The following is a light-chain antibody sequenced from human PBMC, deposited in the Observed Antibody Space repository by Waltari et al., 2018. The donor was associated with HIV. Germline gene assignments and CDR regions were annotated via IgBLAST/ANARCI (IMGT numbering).Light chain of an antibody. CDR3: GSYTTSSTWV. CDR2: EVT. V-gene: IGLV2-14*01. J-gene: IGLJ3*02. CDR1: SGDVGGYNY. Sequence: QFALTQPASVSGSPGQSITISCSGTSGDVGGYNYVSWYQQLPGNGPKLIIYEVTNRPSGISDRFSASKSANTASLTISGLQAEDEADYYCGSYTTSSTWVFGGGTKLTVL.